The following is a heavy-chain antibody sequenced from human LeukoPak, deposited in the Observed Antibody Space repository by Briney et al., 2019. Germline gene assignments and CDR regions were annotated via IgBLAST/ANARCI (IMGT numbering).Heavy chain of an antibody. CDR2: IYYSGRT. Sequence: SETLSLTCTVSGGSISNYYWSWIRQPPGKGLEWIGYIYYSGRTNYNPSLKSRVTISVDTSKNQFSLNLGSVTAADTAVYYCARGSATLEYWGQGTPVTISS. CDR1: GGSISNYY. CDR3: ARGSATLEY. J-gene: IGHJ4*02. V-gene: IGHV4-59*01.